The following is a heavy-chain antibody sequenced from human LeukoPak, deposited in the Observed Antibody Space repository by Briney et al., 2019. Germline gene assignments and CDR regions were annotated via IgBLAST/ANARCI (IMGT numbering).Heavy chain of an antibody. CDR1: GYTFTSYD. D-gene: IGHD3-10*01. Sequence: ASVKVSCKASGYTFTSYDINWVRQATGQGLEWMGWMNPNSGNTGYAQKFQGRVTMTRNTSISTAYMELSSLRAEDTAVYYCARAPSVTMVRAPMDVWGQGTTVTVSS. CDR2: MNPNSGNT. J-gene: IGHJ6*02. V-gene: IGHV1-8*01. CDR3: ARAPSVTMVRAPMDV.